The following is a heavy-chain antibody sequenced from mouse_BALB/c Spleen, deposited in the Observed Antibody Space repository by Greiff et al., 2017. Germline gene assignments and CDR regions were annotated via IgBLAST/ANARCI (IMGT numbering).Heavy chain of an antibody. J-gene: IGHJ4*01. D-gene: IGHD1-1*01. CDR1: GFTFSSYA. CDR3: ARYYYGSSYGDAYYYAMDY. CDR2: ISSGGSYT. Sequence: DVKLVESGGGLVKPGGSLKLSCAASGFTFSSYAMSWVRQSPEKRLEWVAEISSGGSYTYYPDTVTGRFTISRDNAKNTLYLEMSSLRSEDTAMYYCARYYYGSSYGDAYYYAMDYWGQGTSVTVSS. V-gene: IGHV5-9-4*01.